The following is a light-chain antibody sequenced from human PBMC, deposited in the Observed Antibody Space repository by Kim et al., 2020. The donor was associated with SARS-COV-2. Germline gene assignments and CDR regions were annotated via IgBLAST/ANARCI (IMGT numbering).Light chain of an antibody. CDR3: QQYGSSPYT. Sequence: EIVLTQSPGTLSLSPGERATLSCRASQSVSSSYLAWYQQKPGLAPRLLIYGASSRATGIPDRFSGGGSGTDFTFTISRLEPEDFAVCYCQQYGSSPYTFGQGTKLEI. V-gene: IGKV3-20*01. J-gene: IGKJ2*01. CDR1: QSVSSSY. CDR2: GAS.